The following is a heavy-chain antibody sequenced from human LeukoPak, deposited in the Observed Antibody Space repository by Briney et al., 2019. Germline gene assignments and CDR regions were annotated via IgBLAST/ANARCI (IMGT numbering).Heavy chain of an antibody. J-gene: IGHJ4*02. Sequence: GGSLRLFCAASGFTLSSYAIHWVRQAPGKGLEWVAVISHDGSNKYYADSVKGRFTIARDNSKNTVYLQMNSLRAEDTAVYYCARDRAFYSHYGSFDYWGQGTLVSVSS. CDR2: ISHDGSNK. V-gene: IGHV3-30*04. CDR1: GFTLSSYA. D-gene: IGHD4-11*01. CDR3: ARDRAFYSHYGSFDY.